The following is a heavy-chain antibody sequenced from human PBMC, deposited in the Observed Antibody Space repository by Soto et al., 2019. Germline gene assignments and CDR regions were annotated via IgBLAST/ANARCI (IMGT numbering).Heavy chain of an antibody. J-gene: IGHJ4*02. D-gene: IGHD5-12*01. V-gene: IGHV3-7*01. CDR1: GFTFSSYW. CDR3: ARDGGYSGYEPATG. CDR2: IKQDGSEK. Sequence: GGALRLSCGASGFTFSSYWIRWVRQAPGKGLEWVANIKQDGSEKYYVDSVKGRFTISRDNAKNSLYLQMNSLRAEDTAVYYCARDGGYSGYEPATGWGQGTLVPVSS.